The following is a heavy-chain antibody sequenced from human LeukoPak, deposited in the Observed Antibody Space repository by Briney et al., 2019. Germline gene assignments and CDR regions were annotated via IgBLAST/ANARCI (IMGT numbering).Heavy chain of an antibody. CDR3: ASTNTFDY. CDR2: VKHDGSEK. J-gene: IGHJ4*02. V-gene: IGHV3-7*02. CDR1: GFTFSNYW. Sequence: GGSLRLSCAASGFTFSNYWMSWVRQAPGKGLEWVANVKHDGSEKNYVDSVKGRFTISRDDAKNSLYLQLNSLRAEDTAVYYCASTNTFDYWGQGTLVTVSS.